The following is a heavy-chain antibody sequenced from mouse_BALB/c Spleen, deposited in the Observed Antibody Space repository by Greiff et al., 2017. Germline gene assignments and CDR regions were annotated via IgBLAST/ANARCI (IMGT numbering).Heavy chain of an antibody. Sequence: EVQRVESGGGLVKPGGSLKLSCAASGFTFSSYAMSWVRQTPEKRLEWVASISSGGSTYYPDSVKGRFTISRDNARNILYLQMSSLRSEDTAMYYCARGPYGNYDTWFAYWGQGTLVTVSA. D-gene: IGHD2-1*01. CDR1: GFTFSSYA. CDR3: ARGPYGNYDTWFAY. CDR2: ISSGGST. J-gene: IGHJ3*01. V-gene: IGHV5-6-5*01.